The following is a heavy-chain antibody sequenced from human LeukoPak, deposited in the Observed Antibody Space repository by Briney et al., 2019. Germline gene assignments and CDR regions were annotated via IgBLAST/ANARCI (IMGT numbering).Heavy chain of an antibody. CDR3: ARGVDYDILTTFDY. D-gene: IGHD3-9*01. CDR2: ISAYNGNT. CDR1: GYTFTSYG. Sequence: ASVKVSCKASGYTFTSYGISWVRQAPGQGLEWMGWISAYNGNTNYARKLQGRATMTTDTSTSTAYMELRSLRSDDTAVYYCARGVDYDILTTFDYWGQGTLVTVSS. V-gene: IGHV1-18*01. J-gene: IGHJ4*02.